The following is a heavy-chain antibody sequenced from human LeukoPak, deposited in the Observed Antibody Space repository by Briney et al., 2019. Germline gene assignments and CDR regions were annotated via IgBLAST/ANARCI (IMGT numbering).Heavy chain of an antibody. CDR1: GYTFTTSW. CDR3: AIINHPDGRVY. Sequence: GESLKISCQGFGYTFTTSWIGWVRQLPGKGLEWMATIYAGNSDAKYSPSFQGQVSISTDRSISTAYLQWSSLKASDTAKYYCAIINHPDGRVYWGQGTLVTVSS. CDR2: IYAGNSDA. J-gene: IGHJ4*02. D-gene: IGHD5-24*01. V-gene: IGHV5-51*01.